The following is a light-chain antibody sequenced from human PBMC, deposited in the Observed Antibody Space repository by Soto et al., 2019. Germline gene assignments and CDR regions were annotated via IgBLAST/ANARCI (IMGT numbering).Light chain of an antibody. CDR1: SSDVGGYNY. CDR3: SSFTGSSSWV. Sequence: QSALTQPASVSGSPGQSITISCTRTSSDVGGYNYVSWYQQHPGKAPTLIIYEVTNRPSGVSIRFSGSKSGNTASLSISGLQAEDEADYYCSSFTGSSSWVFGGGTKLTVL. V-gene: IGLV2-14*01. J-gene: IGLJ3*02. CDR2: EVT.